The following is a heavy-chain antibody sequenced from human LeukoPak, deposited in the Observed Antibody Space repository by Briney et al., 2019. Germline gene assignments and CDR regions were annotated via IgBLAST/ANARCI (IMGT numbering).Heavy chain of an antibody. D-gene: IGHD3-10*01. V-gene: IGHV3-30*18. CDR1: GFTFSSYG. CDR3: AKARYYYGSGRSYYFDY. Sequence: GGSLRFSCAASGFTFSSYGMHWVRQAPGKGLEWVAVISYDGSNKYYADSVKGRFTISRDNSKNTLYLQMNSLRAEDTAVYYCAKARYYYGSGRSYYFDYWGQGTLVTVSS. CDR2: ISYDGSNK. J-gene: IGHJ4*02.